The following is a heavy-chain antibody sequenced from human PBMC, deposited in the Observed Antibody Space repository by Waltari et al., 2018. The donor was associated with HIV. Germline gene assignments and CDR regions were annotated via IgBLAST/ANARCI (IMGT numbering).Heavy chain of an antibody. CDR3: ARMSGTFYI. Sequence: QLQLQESGPGLVKPSETLSLTCTVSGGSLSSRSYYWGWIRQPPGKGLEWIGSIYYSGSTYYNPSLKSRVTISVDTSKNQFSLKLSSVTAADTAVYYCARMSGTFYIWGQGTMVTVSS. V-gene: IGHV4-39*07. CDR2: IYYSGST. D-gene: IGHD1-26*01. CDR1: GGSLSSRSYY. J-gene: IGHJ3*02.